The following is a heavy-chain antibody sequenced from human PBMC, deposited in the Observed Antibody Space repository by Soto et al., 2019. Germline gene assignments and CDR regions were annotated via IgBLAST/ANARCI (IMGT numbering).Heavy chain of an antibody. V-gene: IGHV2-26*01. CDR2: IFSNDEK. D-gene: IGHD1-1*01. CDR1: GFSLSNARMG. J-gene: IGHJ4*02. Sequence: QVTLKESGPVLVKPTETLTLTCTVSGFSLSNARMGVSWFRQPPGKALEWLAHIFSNDEKSYSTSLKSRLTISKDTSKSQVVLTMTNMDPVDTATYYCARISHNWNDLVNFDYWGQGTLVTVSS. CDR3: ARISHNWNDLVNFDY.